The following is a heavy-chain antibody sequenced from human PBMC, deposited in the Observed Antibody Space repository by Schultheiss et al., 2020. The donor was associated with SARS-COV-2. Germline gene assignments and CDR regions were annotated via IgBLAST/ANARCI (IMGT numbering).Heavy chain of an antibody. Sequence: GESLKISCAASGFTFSSYGMHWVRQAPGKGLEWVAVIWYDGINKYYADSVKGRFTISRDNSKNTLYLQLNSLRAEDTAVYYCARDRGAMVSKFDYWGQGTLVTVSS. D-gene: IGHD5-18*01. CDR3: ARDRGAMVSKFDY. CDR2: IWYDGINK. V-gene: IGHV3-33*01. J-gene: IGHJ4*02. CDR1: GFTFSSYG.